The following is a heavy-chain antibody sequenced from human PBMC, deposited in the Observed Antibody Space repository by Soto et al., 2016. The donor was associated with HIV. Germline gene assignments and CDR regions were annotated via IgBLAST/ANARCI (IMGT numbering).Heavy chain of an antibody. CDR1: GYTFTNFD. CDR3: ASHLGSSWAFDI. D-gene: IGHD6-13*01. Sequence: QVQLVQSGAEVKKPGASVKVSCKASGYTFTNFDINWVRQATGQGLEWMGWMNPNSGNTGYAQKFQGRVTITRNTSISTAYMELSSLRSEDTAVYYCASHLGSSWAFDIWGQGTMVTVSS. J-gene: IGHJ3*02. V-gene: IGHV1-8*03. CDR2: MNPNSGNT.